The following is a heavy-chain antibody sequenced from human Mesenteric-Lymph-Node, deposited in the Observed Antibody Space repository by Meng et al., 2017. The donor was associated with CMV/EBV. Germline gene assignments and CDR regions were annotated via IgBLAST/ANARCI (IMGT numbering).Heavy chain of an antibody. J-gene: IGHJ4*02. CDR1: GGSIDTYY. D-gene: IGHD1-14*01. CDR3: ATVISGALGY. Sequence: LSLTCSVSGGSIDTYYWTWVRQPPGKGLEWIGDFYYSGSTNYNPSLKSRVTISVDTSKNQFSLKLTSVTAADTAVYYCATVISGALGYWGQGTLVTVSS. CDR2: FYYSGST. V-gene: IGHV4-59*01.